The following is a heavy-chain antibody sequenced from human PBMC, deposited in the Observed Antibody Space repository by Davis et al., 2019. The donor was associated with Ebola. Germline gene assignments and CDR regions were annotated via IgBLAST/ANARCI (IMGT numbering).Heavy chain of an antibody. D-gene: IGHD3-22*01. CDR1: GFTFSDYY. J-gene: IGHJ4*02. CDR2: ISSSSSYT. V-gene: IGHV3-11*06. CDR3: ARDALRGYYDSSGYGLDY. Sequence: GGSLRLSCAASGFTFSDYYMSWIRQAPGKGLEWVSYISSSSSYTNYADSVKGRFTISRDNAKNSLYLQMNSLRAEDTALYYCARDALRGYYDSSGYGLDYWGQGTLVTVSS.